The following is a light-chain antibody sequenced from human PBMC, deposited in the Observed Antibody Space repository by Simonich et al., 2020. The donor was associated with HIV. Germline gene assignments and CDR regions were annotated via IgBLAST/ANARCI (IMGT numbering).Light chain of an antibody. V-gene: IGLV6-57*01. CDR2: ENN. CDR1: SGNIASNY. J-gene: IGLJ3*02. CDR3: QSYDSSNRGV. Sequence: NFMLTQPHSVSESPGKTVTISCTRSSGNIASNYVKWYQQRPGSSPTTVIYENNQRPSGVPDRFSGSIDSSSNSASLTISGLKTEDEADYYCQSYDSSNRGVFGGGTKLTVL.